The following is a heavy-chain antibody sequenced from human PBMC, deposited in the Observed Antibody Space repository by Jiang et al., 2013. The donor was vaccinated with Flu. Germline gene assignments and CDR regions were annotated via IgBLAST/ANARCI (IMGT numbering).Heavy chain of an antibody. V-gene: IGHV3-21*01. Sequence: VQLVESGGGLVKPGGSLRLSCAASGFTFSSYSMNWVRQAPGKGLEWVSSISSSSSYIYYADSVKGRFTISRDNAKNSLYLQMNSLRAEDTAVYYCARDGYCSSTSCYQVPGYWGQGTLVTVSS. CDR2: ISSSSSYI. CDR1: GFTFSSYS. CDR3: ARDGYCSSTSCYQVPGY. J-gene: IGHJ4*02. D-gene: IGHD2-2*01.